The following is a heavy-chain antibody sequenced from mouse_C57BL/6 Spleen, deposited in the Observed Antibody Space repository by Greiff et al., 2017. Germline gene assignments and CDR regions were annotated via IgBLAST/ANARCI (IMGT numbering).Heavy chain of an antibody. J-gene: IGHJ4*01. CDR3: ARKPYYGSSFYAMDY. D-gene: IGHD1-1*01. CDR1: GFNIKNTY. Sequence: EVMLVESVAELVRPGASVKLSCTASGFNIKNTYMHWVKQRPEQGLEWIGRIDPANGNTKYAPKFQGKATITADTSSNTAYLQLSSLTSEDTAIYYCARKPYYGSSFYAMDYWGQGTSVTVSS. CDR2: IDPANGNT. V-gene: IGHV14-3*01.